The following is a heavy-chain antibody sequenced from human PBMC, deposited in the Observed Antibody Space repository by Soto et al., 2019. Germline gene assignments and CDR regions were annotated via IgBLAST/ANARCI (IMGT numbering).Heavy chain of an antibody. CDR1: GFTFSSYA. Sequence: PGGSLRLSCAASGFTFSSYAMSWVRQAPGKGLKWVSAISGSGGSTYYADSVKGRFTISRDNSKNTLYLQMNSLRAEDTAVYYCAKVTPRYCTNGVCYTRGFGMDVWGQGTTVTVSS. CDR3: AKVTPRYCTNGVCYTRGFGMDV. V-gene: IGHV3-23*01. J-gene: IGHJ6*02. CDR2: ISGSGGST. D-gene: IGHD2-8*01.